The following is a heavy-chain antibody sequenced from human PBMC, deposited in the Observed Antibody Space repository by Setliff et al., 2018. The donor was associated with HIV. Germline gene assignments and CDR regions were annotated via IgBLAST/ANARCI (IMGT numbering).Heavy chain of an antibody. CDR3: ARSLCYYDSCGYYYNC. V-gene: IGHV5-51*01. CDR1: GYSFTNYW. J-gene: IGHJ4*01. CDR2: IYPGDSDT. Sequence: PGESLKISCKGSGYSFTNYWNGWVRQMPWKGLEWVGIIYPGDSDTRYSPSFQGQVTISVDKSINTAYLQWNSLKASDTARYYCARSLCYYDSCGYYYNCRGRGTLVTASS. D-gene: IGHD3-22*01.